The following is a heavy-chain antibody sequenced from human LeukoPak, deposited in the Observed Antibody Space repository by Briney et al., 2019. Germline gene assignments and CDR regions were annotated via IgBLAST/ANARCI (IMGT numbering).Heavy chain of an antibody. CDR1: GYSISSGYY. V-gene: IGHV4-38-2*02. J-gene: IGHJ4*02. Sequence: SETLSLSCADSGYSISSGYYWGWIRQPPGKGLEGIGSIFHGGSTSYNPSLKSRVTMSVDTSKIQCSLKLRSVTAADTAVYYCARELIAARPFDYWGQGTLVTVSS. CDR2: IFHGGST. CDR3: ARELIAARPFDY. D-gene: IGHD6-6*01.